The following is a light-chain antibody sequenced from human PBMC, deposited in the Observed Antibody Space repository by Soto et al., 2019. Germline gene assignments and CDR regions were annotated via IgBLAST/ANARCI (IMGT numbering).Light chain of an antibody. CDR1: QSVSSN. J-gene: IGKJ4*01. CDR2: GAS. CDR3: QQYNNWPGLT. V-gene: IGKV3-15*01. Sequence: EIVMTQSPATLSVSPGERATLSCRASQSVSSNLAWYQHKPGQAPRLLIYGASTRATGIPARFSGSGSGTEFTLTISSLQSEDFAVYYCQQYNNWPGLTFGGGTKVEIK.